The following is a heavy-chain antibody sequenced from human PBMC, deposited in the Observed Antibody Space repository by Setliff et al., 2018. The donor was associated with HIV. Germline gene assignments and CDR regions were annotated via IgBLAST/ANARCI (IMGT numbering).Heavy chain of an antibody. CDR1: GFTFSRYG. J-gene: IGHJ4*02. V-gene: IGHV3-30*02. CDR3: ARGPASGDYSYYFDY. CDR2: MRYDGQNK. Sequence: LRLSCAASGFTFSRYGMHWVRQAPGKGLEWVTFMRYDGQNKFYVASVKGRFTISRDDSENSLYLQMNSLKTEDTAVYYCARGPASGDYSYYFDYWGQGTLVTVS. D-gene: IGHD3-22*01.